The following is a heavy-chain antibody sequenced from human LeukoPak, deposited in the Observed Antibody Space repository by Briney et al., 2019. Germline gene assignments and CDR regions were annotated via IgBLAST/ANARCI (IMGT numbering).Heavy chain of an antibody. CDR2: IYTSGST. D-gene: IGHD3-3*01. Sequence: PSETLSLTCTVSGGSISSGSYCWSWIRQPAGKGLEWFGRIYTSGSTNYNPSHKSRVTISVDTSKNQFSLKLSSVTAADTAAYYCAREMVNYDFWSGYQYNWFDPWGQGTLVTVSS. CDR3: AREMVNYDFWSGYQYNWFDP. V-gene: IGHV4-61*02. CDR1: GGSISSGSYC. J-gene: IGHJ5*02.